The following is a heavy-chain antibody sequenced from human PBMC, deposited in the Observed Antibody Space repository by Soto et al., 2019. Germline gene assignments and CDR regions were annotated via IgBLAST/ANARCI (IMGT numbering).Heavy chain of an antibody. CDR1: SGSISSSNW. Sequence: PSETLSLTCAVSSGSISSSNWWSWVRQPTGKGLEWIGEIYHSGSTNYDPSLKSRVTISVDTSKNQFSLKLSSVTAADTAVYYCARVIGYQLLWGDTRFDPWGQGTLVTVSS. CDR2: IYHSGST. D-gene: IGHD2-2*01. J-gene: IGHJ5*02. CDR3: ARVIGYQLLWGDTRFDP. V-gene: IGHV4-4*02.